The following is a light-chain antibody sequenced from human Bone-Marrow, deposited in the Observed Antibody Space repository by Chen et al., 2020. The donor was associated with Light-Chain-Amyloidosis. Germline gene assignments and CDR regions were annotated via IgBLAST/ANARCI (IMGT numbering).Light chain of an antibody. Sequence: SALTQPASVSGSPAQSIPISCTGTSSDVGAYNYVSWYQQHPGKAPKVMIYDVSSRPSGVSNRFSGSKSGNTASLTISGLQAEDEADYYCGSWTNSSSAIFGGGTKLTVL. J-gene: IGLJ2*01. CDR1: SSDVGAYNY. V-gene: IGLV2-14*03. CDR2: DVS. CDR3: GSWTNSSSAI.